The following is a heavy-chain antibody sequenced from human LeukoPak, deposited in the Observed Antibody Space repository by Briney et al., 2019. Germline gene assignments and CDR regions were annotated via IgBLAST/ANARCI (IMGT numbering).Heavy chain of an antibody. CDR1: GFTFSTYE. CDR3: AKSTGRNWFDP. CDR2: IKQDGSEK. J-gene: IGHJ5*02. Sequence: PGGSLRLSCAASGFTFSTYEMNWVRQAPGKGLEWVANIKQDGSEKYYVDSVKGRFTISRDNAKNSLSLQMNSLRAEDTAVYYCAKSTGRNWFDPWGQGTLVTVSS. V-gene: IGHV3-7*01.